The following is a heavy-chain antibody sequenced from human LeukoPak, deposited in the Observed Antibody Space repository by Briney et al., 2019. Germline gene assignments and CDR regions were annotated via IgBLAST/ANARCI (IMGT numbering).Heavy chain of an antibody. J-gene: IGHJ4*02. CDR1: GFTVSSNY. CDR2: IYSGGST. V-gene: IGHV3-53*01. Sequence: GGSLRLSCAASGFTVSSNYMSWVRQAPGKGLEWVSVIYSGGSTYYADSVKGRFTISRDNSKNTLYLQMSSLRGDDTAVYYCAKEQQRHFDFDYWGQGTLVTVSS. CDR3: AKEQQRHFDFDY. D-gene: IGHD1-1*01.